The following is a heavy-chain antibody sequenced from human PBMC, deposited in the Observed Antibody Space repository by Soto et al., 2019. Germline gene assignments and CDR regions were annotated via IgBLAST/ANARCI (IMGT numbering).Heavy chain of an antibody. J-gene: IGHJ4*02. Sequence: SVKVSCKASGGTFSSYAISWVRQAPGQGLEWMGGIIPIFGTANYAQKFQGRVTITADESTSTAYMELSSLRSEDTAVYYCARALYGGNAHLDYWGQGTLVTVSS. D-gene: IGHD4-17*01. CDR3: ARALYGGNAHLDY. CDR1: GGTFSSYA. CDR2: IIPIFGTA. V-gene: IGHV1-69*13.